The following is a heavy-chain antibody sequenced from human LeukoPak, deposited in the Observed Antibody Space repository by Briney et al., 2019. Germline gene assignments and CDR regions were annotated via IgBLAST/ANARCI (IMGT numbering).Heavy chain of an antibody. V-gene: IGHV1-2*02. J-gene: IGHJ4*02. Sequence: ASVMVSCKASGYTFIGYYLHWVRQAPGQGLEWMGWLNPHNGDTNYAQKFQGRVTMTRDTSITTAYMELSRLKSDDTAVYYCATVRDIVVGGGPYYFDYWGQGTLVTVSS. D-gene: IGHD2-15*01. CDR2: LNPHNGDT. CDR1: GYTFIGYY. CDR3: ATVRDIVVGGGPYYFDY.